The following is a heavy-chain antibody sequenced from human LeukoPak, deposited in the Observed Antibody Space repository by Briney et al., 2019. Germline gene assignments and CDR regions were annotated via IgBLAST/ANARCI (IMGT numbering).Heavy chain of an antibody. V-gene: IGHV1-46*01. CDR1: GYTFTSYY. J-gene: IGHJ4*02. CDR2: INPSGGST. Sequence: ASVKVSCKASGYTFTSYYMHWVRQASGQGLEWMGIINPSGGSTSYAQKFQGRVTMTRDTSTSTVYMELSSLRSEDTAVYYCASAPPVSSGWPSFGIYWGQGTLVTVSS. D-gene: IGHD6-19*01. CDR3: ASAPPVSSGWPSFGIY.